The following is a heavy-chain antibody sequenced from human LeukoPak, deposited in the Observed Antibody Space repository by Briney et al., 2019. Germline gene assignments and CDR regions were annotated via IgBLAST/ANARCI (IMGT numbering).Heavy chain of an antibody. V-gene: IGHV1-69*05. CDR3: ARATRRVVAATYVYYFDY. Sequence: SVKVSCKASGGTFSSYAISWVRQAPGQGLEWMGGIIPIFGTANYAQKFQGRVTMTRNTSISTAYMELSSLRSEDTAVYYCARATRRVVAATYVYYFDYWGQGTLVTVSS. CDR1: GGTFSSYA. CDR2: IIPIFGTA. D-gene: IGHD2-15*01. J-gene: IGHJ4*02.